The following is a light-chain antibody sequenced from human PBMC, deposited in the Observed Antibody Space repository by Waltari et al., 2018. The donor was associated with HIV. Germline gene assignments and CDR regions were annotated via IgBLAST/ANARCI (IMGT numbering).Light chain of an antibody. CDR3: SSFAGSNTVV. Sequence: QSALTQPPSASGSLGQSVTISGSGTSDDIGGYNYVFWYQQYPAKATKLLIYEVNKRPSGVPDRFSGSKSLNTASLTVSGLQAEDEAHYFCSSFAGSNTVVFGGGTKLTVL. CDR1: SDDIGGYNY. CDR2: EVN. J-gene: IGLJ2*01. V-gene: IGLV2-8*01.